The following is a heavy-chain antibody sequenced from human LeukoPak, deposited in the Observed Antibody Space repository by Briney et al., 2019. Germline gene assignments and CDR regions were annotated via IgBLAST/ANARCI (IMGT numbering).Heavy chain of an antibody. J-gene: IGHJ4*02. CDR3: AREVGATSGVFDY. D-gene: IGHD1-26*01. CDR2: IIPIFGTA. Sequence: ASVKVSCKASGGTFSSYAISWVRQAPGQGLEWMGGIIPIFGTANYAQKFQGRVTITADESTSTAYMELSSPRSEDTAVYYCAREVGATSGVFDYWGQGTLVTVSS. V-gene: IGHV1-69*01. CDR1: GGTFSSYA.